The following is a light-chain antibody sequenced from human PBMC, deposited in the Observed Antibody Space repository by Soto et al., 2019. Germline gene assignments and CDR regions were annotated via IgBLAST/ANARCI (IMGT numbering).Light chain of an antibody. CDR2: EVR. V-gene: IGLV2-14*01. J-gene: IGLJ2*01. CDR1: TRHVGGPNY. CDR3: SSYTRSSLV. Sequence: QSVLTQPDSVSGAPGQSITISCTGTTRHVGGPNYVSWYQQHPGKAPKLMIYEVRTRPSGVSNRFSGSKSGNTSSLTISGLQAEDEADYYCSSYTRSSLVFGGGTKLTVL.